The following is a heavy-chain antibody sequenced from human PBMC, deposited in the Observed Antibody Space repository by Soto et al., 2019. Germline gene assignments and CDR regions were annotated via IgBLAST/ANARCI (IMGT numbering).Heavy chain of an antibody. CDR3: ARESRYCSGGSCYFLPGIDY. CDR2: IIPIFGTA. Sequence: QVQLVQSGAEVKKPGSSVKVSCKASGGTFSSYAISWVRQAPGQGLEWMGGIIPIFGTANYAQKFQGRVTITADECTSTAYMALSSLRSEDTAVYYCARESRYCSGGSCYFLPGIDYWGQGTLVTVSS. V-gene: IGHV1-69*12. CDR1: GGTFSSYA. D-gene: IGHD2-15*01. J-gene: IGHJ4*02.